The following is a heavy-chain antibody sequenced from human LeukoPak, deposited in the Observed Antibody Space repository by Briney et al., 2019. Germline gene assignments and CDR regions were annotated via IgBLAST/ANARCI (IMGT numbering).Heavy chain of an antibody. CDR2: IIPIFGTA. CDR3: ARENSPYCDYIWGSLDY. V-gene: IGHV1-69*05. Sequence: ASVKVSCKASGGTFSSYAISWVRQAPGQGLEWMGGIIPIFGTANYAQKFQGRVTITTDESTSTAYMELSSLRSEDTAVYYCARENSPYCDYIWGSLDYWGQGTLVTVSS. D-gene: IGHD3-16*01. CDR1: GGTFSSYA. J-gene: IGHJ4*02.